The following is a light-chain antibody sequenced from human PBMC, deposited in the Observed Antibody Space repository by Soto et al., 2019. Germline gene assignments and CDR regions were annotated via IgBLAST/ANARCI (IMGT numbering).Light chain of an antibody. J-gene: IGKJ1*01. Sequence: EIVLTQSPGSLSLSPGQRATLSCRASQSVDTTFFAWYQKKPGQAPRLLIYGASKRATGIPDRFSGRGSGTDFTLIISRLEPEDFAVYYCQQYMSSTTFGEGNKVEMK. CDR2: GAS. V-gene: IGKV3-20*01. CDR1: QSVDTTF. CDR3: QQYMSSTT.